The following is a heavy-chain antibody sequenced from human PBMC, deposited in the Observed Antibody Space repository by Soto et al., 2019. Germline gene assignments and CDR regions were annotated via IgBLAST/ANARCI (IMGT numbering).Heavy chain of an antibody. CDR3: VRQGFGALHGLVDV. D-gene: IGHD3-10*01. J-gene: IGHJ6*02. CDR2: ISYSGTT. V-gene: IGHV4-30-4*01. Sequence: SETLSLTCTVSGDSISSNNNYWSWIRQPPGEGLEWIGFISYSGTTSYSPSLKSRVAISLDTSKNQFSLSLSSVTAADTAVYYCVRQGFGALHGLVDVWGQGTTVTVSS. CDR1: GDSISSNNNY.